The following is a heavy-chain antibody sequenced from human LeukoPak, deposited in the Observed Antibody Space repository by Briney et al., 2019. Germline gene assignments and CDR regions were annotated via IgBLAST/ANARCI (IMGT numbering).Heavy chain of an antibody. J-gene: IGHJ4*02. D-gene: IGHD1-26*01. CDR2: ITASGTAM. CDR1: GFTFSTSA. CDR3: ASSGSYRFDY. Sequence: PGGSLRLSCAASGFTFSTSAMHWVRQVPGKGLEWVSHITASGTAMFYADSVKGRFTISRDNAKNSLYLQMNSLRDEDTAVYYCASSGSYRFDYWGQGTLVTVSS. V-gene: IGHV3-48*02.